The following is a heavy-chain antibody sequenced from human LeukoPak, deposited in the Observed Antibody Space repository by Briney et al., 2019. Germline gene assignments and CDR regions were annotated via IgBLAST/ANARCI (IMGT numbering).Heavy chain of an antibody. D-gene: IGHD3-16*02. CDR1: GYTFTSYD. V-gene: IGHV1-8*01. CDR3: ARAAVVSGTYYDYVWGSYRKLFYDY. Sequence: ASVKVSCKASGYTFTSYDINWVRQATGQGLEWMGWMNPNSGNTGYAQKFQGRVTMTRNTSISTAYMELSSLRSEDTAVYYCARAAVVSGTYYDYVWGSYRKLFYDYWGQGTLVTVSS. J-gene: IGHJ4*02. CDR2: MNPNSGNT.